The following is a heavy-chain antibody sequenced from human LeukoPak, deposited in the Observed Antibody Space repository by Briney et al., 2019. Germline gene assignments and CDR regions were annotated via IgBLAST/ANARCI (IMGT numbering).Heavy chain of an antibody. Sequence: ASVKVSCQASGYTFTGQFIHWLRQAPGQGLEWMGWIDPPSGAPHYAQKFQDRVTMTRDTSIATAYLEVHRLKSDDTAVYYCARSGFSTGFYLDFWGQGTLISVSS. J-gene: IGHJ4*02. CDR2: IDPPSGAP. V-gene: IGHV1-2*02. CDR3: ARSGFSTGFYLDF. CDR1: GYTFTGQF. D-gene: IGHD6-19*01.